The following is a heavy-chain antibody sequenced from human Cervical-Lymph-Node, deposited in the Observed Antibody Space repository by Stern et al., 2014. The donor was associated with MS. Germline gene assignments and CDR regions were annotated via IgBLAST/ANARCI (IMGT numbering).Heavy chain of an antibody. J-gene: IGHJ3*02. CDR2: IIPIFRAT. CDR1: GGTFNTYS. D-gene: IGHD2-2*01. Sequence: QVQLVQSGAEMRKPGSSVQVSCKTSGGTFNTYSISWVRQAPGQGLEWMGGIIPIFRATNYAQRFRDRVTITADESTNTVYMELSSLTPEDTAVYYCARDIPARPGSHDALDIWGQGTVITVSS. CDR3: ARDIPARPGSHDALDI. V-gene: IGHV1-69*01.